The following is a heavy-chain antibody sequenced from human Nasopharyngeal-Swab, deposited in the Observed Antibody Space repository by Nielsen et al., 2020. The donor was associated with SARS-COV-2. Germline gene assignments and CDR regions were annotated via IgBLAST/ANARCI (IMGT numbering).Heavy chain of an antibody. Sequence: GESLKISCAASGFTFSSYAMHWVRQAPGKGLEWVGRTRNKANSYTTEYAASVKGRFTISRDDSKNSLYLQMNSLKTEDTAVYYCARSYDSSGYYEYWGQGTLVTVSS. D-gene: IGHD3-22*01. V-gene: IGHV3-72*01. CDR2: TRNKANSYTT. J-gene: IGHJ4*02. CDR1: GFTFSSYA. CDR3: ARSYDSSGYYEY.